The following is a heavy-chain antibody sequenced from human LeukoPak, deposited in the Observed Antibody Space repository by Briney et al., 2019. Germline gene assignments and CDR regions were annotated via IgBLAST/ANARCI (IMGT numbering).Heavy chain of an antibody. Sequence: PSGTLSLTCAVYGGSFSGYYWSWIRQPPGKGLEWIGYIYYSGSTNYNPSLKSRVTISVDTSKNQFSLKLSSVTAADTAVYYCARDRVSSSWYHPFDPWGQGTLVTVSS. D-gene: IGHD6-13*01. CDR2: IYYSGST. J-gene: IGHJ5*02. CDR3: ARDRVSSSWYHPFDP. V-gene: IGHV4-59*01. CDR1: GGSFSGYY.